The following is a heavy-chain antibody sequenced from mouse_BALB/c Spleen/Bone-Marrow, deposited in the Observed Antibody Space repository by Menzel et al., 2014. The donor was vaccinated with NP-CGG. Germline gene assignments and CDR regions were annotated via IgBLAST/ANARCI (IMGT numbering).Heavy chain of an antibody. CDR3: ARDWYYYGSSSCWFAH. CDR2: INPKNGGT. J-gene: IGHJ3*01. CDR1: GYTFTEYT. Sequence: VQLQQPGPELVKPGASVKISCKTSGYTFTEYTIHWVKQSHGKSLEWIGGINPKNGGTTYKQKFKGKATLTVDKSSSTAYMELRSLTSEDSAVYYCARDWYYYGSSSCWFAHWGQGTLVTVSA. D-gene: IGHD1-1*02. V-gene: IGHV1-18*01.